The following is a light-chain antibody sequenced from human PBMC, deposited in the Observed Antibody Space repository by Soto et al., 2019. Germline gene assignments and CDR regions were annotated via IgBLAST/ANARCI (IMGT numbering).Light chain of an antibody. V-gene: IGKV3-20*01. Sequence: EIVLTQSPGALSLTPGEGATLSCRASQSASSSYLAWYQQKPGQAPRLLIYGASSRATGIPDRFSGSGSGTDFTLTISSLQSEDFAVYYCQQYDKWPTWTFGQGTKVDIK. CDR3: QQYDKWPTWT. CDR2: GAS. J-gene: IGKJ1*01. CDR1: QSASSSY.